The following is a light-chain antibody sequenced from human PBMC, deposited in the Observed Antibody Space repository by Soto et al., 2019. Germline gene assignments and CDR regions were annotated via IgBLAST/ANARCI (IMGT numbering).Light chain of an antibody. Sequence: IVLTQSPDTLSLSPGERATLSCRASQSVGSSYLAWYQQKPGQAPRLLIYGASSRATGIPDRFSGSGSGTDFTLTISRLEPEDFALYYCQQYEASLRTFGQGTKVDIK. CDR3: QQYEASLRT. J-gene: IGKJ1*01. CDR1: QSVGSSY. CDR2: GAS. V-gene: IGKV3-20*01.